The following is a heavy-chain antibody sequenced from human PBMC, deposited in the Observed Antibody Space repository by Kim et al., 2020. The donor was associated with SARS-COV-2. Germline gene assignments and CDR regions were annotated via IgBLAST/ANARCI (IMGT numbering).Heavy chain of an antibody. Sequence: TNYNPSLKTRVTISVDTSKNQFSLKMSSVTAADTAVYYCGRGTSGRYFYWGQGTLVTVSS. CDR3: GRGTSGRYFY. V-gene: IGHV4-34*01. J-gene: IGHJ4*02. D-gene: IGHD1-26*01. CDR2: T.